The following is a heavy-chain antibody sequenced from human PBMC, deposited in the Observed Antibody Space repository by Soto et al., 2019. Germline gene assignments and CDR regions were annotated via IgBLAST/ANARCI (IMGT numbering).Heavy chain of an antibody. J-gene: IGHJ4*02. CDR3: ARELVGPFYYFDY. CDR1: GGSVSSGSYY. D-gene: IGHD2-8*02. Sequence: PSETLSLTCTVSGGSVSSGSYYWSWIRQPPGKGLEWIGYIYYGGSTNYNPSLKSRVTISVDTSKNQFSLKLSSVTAADTAVYYCARELVGPFYYFDYWGQGTLVTVSS. V-gene: IGHV4-61*01. CDR2: IYYGGST.